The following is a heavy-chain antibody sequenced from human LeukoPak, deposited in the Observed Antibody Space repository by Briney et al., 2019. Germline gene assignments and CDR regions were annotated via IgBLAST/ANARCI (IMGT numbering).Heavy chain of an antibody. CDR3: ARSRRSQREVRGLYYFDY. D-gene: IGHD3-10*01. CDR2: IYYSGST. J-gene: IGHJ4*02. Sequence: PSETLSLTCTVSGGSISSGGYYWSWIRQHPGKGLEWIGYIYYSGSTYYNPSLKSRVTISVDTSKNQFSLKLSSVTAADTAVYYCARSRRSQREVRGLYYFDYWGQGTLVTVSS. V-gene: IGHV4-31*03. CDR1: GGSISSGGYY.